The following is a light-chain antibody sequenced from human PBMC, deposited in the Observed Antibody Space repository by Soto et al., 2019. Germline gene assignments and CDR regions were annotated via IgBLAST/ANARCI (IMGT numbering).Light chain of an antibody. Sequence: DIVMTQSPDSLAVSLGERATINCKSSQSILYTSNNKNYLAWYQQKPGEPPKLLIYWASTRESGGPDRFSGSAAGTDFDLTISSLQLEDVADYHCQHCFITPLSCGGGTNVEIK. CDR2: WAS. CDR1: QSILYTSNNKNY. J-gene: IGKJ4*01. V-gene: IGKV4-1*01. CDR3: QHCFITPLS.